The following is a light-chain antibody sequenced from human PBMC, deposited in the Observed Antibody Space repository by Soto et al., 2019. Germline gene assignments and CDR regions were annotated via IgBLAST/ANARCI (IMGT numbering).Light chain of an antibody. Sequence: QSVLTQPASVSGSPGESITISCTGTSSDVGAYNYVSWYQQDPGKAPKLMIYDVSNRPSGVSNRFSGSKSGNTASLTISGLQPEDEADYYCSSYTSSSPRVFGTGTKVTVL. V-gene: IGLV2-14*01. CDR2: DVS. CDR1: SSDVGAYNY. J-gene: IGLJ1*01. CDR3: SSYTSSSPRV.